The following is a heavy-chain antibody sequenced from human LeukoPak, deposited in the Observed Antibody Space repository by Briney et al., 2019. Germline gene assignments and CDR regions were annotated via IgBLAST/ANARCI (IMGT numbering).Heavy chain of an antibody. D-gene: IGHD3-16*01. Sequence: GASVKVSCKASGGTFSSYAISWVRQAPGQGLEWMGGIIPIFGTANYAQKFQGRVTITADKSTSTAYVELSSLRSEDTAVYYCAKDDDWGRYKHWGQGTLVTVSS. CDR2: IIPIFGTA. CDR1: GGTFSSYA. V-gene: IGHV1-69*06. J-gene: IGHJ1*01. CDR3: AKDDDWGRYKH.